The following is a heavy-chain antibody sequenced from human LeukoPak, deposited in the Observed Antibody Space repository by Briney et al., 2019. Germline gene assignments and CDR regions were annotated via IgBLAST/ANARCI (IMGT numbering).Heavy chain of an antibody. CDR3: AKDIGSGSGSYNYYYGMDV. V-gene: IGHV3-53*05. CDR1: GFTVSNNY. J-gene: IGHJ6*02. Sequence: PGGSLRLSCAASGFTVSNNYMSWVRQAPGKKLEWVSDIYSDGTTFYADSVKGRFTISRDNAKNSLYLQMNSLRAEDTALYYCAKDIGSGSGSYNYYYGMDVWGQGTTVTVSS. CDR2: IYSDGTT. D-gene: IGHD3-10*01.